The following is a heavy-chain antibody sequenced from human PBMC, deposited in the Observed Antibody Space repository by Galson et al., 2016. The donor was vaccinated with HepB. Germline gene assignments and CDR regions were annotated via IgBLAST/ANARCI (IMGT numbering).Heavy chain of an antibody. CDR1: GFVFKNYG. CDR3: AIEEGTDYYDTNGYFRLDY. J-gene: IGHJ4*02. CDR2: IWYDGINK. V-gene: IGHV3-33*01. Sequence: SLRLSCAASGFVFKNYGVHWVRQAPGKGLEWVATIWYDGINKYYVESVKVRFNISRDNSQNTVYLQMNSLRVEDSSVYFCAIEEGTDYYDTNGYFRLDYWSQGTLGTVSS. D-gene: IGHD3-22*01.